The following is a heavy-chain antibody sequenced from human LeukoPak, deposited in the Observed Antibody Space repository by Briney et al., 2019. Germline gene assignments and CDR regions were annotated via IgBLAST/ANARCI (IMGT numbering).Heavy chain of an antibody. CDR2: INHSGST. J-gene: IGHJ5*02. V-gene: IGHV4-34*01. Sequence: PSETLSLTCAVYGGSFSGYYWSWIRQPPGKGLEWIGEINHSGSTNYNPSLKSRVTISVHTSKNQFSLKLSSVTAADTAVYYCARDTRPGYSGYATIHNWFDPWGQGTLVTVSS. CDR3: ARDTRPGYSGYATIHNWFDP. D-gene: IGHD5-12*01. CDR1: GGSFSGYY.